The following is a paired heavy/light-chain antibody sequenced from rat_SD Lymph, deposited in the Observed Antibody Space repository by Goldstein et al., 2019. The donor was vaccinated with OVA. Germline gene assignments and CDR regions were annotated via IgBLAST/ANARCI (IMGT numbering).Light chain of an antibody. V-gene: IGKV16S1*01. Sequence: DVQMTQSLSYLAASPGESVSISCKASKSISNFLAWYQQKPGEPYNLLIASGSPWHSGIPSRFSGSGSGTDFTLTIRSLEPEDFGLYYCQQYYERPYTFGPGTKLELK. CDR3: QQYYERPYT. CDR2: SGS. J-gene: IGKJ2-3*01. CDR1: KSISNF.
Heavy chain of an antibody. CDR2: IRNKVNVYTT. D-gene: IGHD1-11*01. J-gene: IGHJ4*01. CDR3: ARSRGNVMDA. CDR1: GFTFTDFY. Sequence: EVKLLESGGGLVQPGGSMRLSCAASGFTFTDFYMNWIRQPPGKAPEWLGFIRNKVNVYTTEYYPSVEGRFTISRDNTQNMLYLQMNTLRAEDTATYYCARSRGNVMDAWGQGTSVTVSS. V-gene: IGHV7-7*01.